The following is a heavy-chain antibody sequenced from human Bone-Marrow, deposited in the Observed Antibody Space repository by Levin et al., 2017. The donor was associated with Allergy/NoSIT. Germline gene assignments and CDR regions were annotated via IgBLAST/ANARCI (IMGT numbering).Heavy chain of an antibody. CDR3: AREIVQDSAGSWGLGY. D-gene: IGHD3-16*01. CDR1: AFTFRHYT. CDR2: ISSGSDYK. J-gene: IGHJ4*02. V-gene: IGHV3-21*01. Sequence: SGGSLRLSCAASAFTFRHYTMTWVRQAPGKGLEWVSSISSGSDYKYYADSVKGRFTVSRDNANSSLYLQMNSLRAEDTAIYYCAREIVQDSAGSWGLGYWGQGTLVTVSS.